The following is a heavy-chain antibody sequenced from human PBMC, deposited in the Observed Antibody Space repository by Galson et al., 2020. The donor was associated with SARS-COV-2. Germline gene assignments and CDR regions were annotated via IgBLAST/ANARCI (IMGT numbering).Heavy chain of an antibody. Sequence: GESLKISCAASRFVFSTFGMHWVRQAPGKGLEWVAFISFDGSDESYADSVKGRFIVSRDNSRNTLYLQMNSLRAEDTAMYYCVRDRYCSTTTCYNWFDPWGQGTLVTVSS. D-gene: IGHD2-2*02. CDR1: RFVFSTFG. CDR3: VRDRYCSTTTCYNWFDP. J-gene: IGHJ5*02. V-gene: IGHV3-33*05. CDR2: ISFDGSDE.